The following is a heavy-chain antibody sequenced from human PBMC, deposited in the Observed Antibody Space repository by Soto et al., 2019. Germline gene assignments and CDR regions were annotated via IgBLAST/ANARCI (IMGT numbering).Heavy chain of an antibody. J-gene: IGHJ5*02. CDR3: ARDLITWASFSPPYS. CDR1: GFTFSTYS. V-gene: IGHV3-21*01. Sequence: EVQLVESGGGLVKPGGSLRLSCAASGFTFSTYSMHWVRQAPGKGLEWVSSFTTSTNIYYADSVKGRFTISRDNSKNSLYLQMNSLRPEDTAVYYCARDLITWASFSPPYSWCQGTLVTVSS. D-gene: IGHD2-8*01. CDR2: FTTSTNI.